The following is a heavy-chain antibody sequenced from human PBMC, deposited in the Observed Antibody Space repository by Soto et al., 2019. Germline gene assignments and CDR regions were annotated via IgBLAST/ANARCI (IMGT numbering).Heavy chain of an antibody. J-gene: IGHJ3*02. CDR1: RFAFSSYA. D-gene: IGHD3-16*01. CDR3: AKGGYYSFFDI. CDR2: ISGSGGRT. V-gene: IGHV3-23*01. Sequence: GGSLRLSYVAFRFAFSSYAMSWVRQTPGKGLEWVSGISGSGGRTYYADSVKGRFTISRDNSNSTLSLQMHILRVEDTAVYFCAKGGYYSFFDIWGQGTMVTVSS.